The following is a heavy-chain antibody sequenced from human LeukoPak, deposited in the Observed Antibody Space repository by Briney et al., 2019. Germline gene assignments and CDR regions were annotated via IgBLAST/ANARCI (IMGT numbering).Heavy chain of an antibody. D-gene: IGHD4-17*01. CDR3: ATQVTTGYYYYGMDV. J-gene: IGHJ6*02. CDR2: IYPGDSDT. CDR1: GYSFTNYW. V-gene: IGHV5-51*01. Sequence: GESLKISCKGSGYSFTNYWIGWVRQMPGKGLEWMGIIYPGDSDTRYSPSFQGQVTISADKSISTAYLQWSSLKASDTAMYYCATQVTTGYYYYGMDVWGQGTTVTVSS.